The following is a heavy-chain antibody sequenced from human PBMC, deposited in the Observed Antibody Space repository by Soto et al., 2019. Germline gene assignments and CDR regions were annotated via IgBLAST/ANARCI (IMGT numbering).Heavy chain of an antibody. D-gene: IGHD1-1*01. J-gene: IGHJ6*02. V-gene: IGHV4-59*08. CDR3: VRQGIGNLHGLVDV. CDR2: VYYTGGT. Sequence: QVQLQQSGPGLVKPSETLSLTCTVSSGPSSSHNWGWIRQPPGRGLEWIGYVYYTGGTSYNPSLKRRVTISADTSTNHISLTRSSVTAADTAVYYCVRQGIGNLHGLVDVWGQGTTVSVSS. CDR1: SGPSSSHN.